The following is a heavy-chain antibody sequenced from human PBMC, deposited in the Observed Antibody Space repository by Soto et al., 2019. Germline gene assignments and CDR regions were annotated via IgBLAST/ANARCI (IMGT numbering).Heavy chain of an antibody. CDR1: GGSFSGYY. CDR3: ARDGYGSKPSKYNWFDP. Sequence: SETLSLTCAVYGGSFSGYYWSWIRQPPGKGLEWIGEINHSGSTNYNPSLKSRVTISVDTSKNQFSLKLSSVTAADTAVYYCARDGYGSKPSKYNWFDPWGQGTLVTVSS. CDR2: INHSGST. V-gene: IGHV4-34*09. J-gene: IGHJ5*02. D-gene: IGHD6-13*01.